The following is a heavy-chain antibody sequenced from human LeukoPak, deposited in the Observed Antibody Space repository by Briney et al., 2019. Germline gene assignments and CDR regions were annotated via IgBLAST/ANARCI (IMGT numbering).Heavy chain of an antibody. CDR2: IWYDGSNK. CDR3: AREWVTTVLLDY. J-gene: IGHJ4*02. Sequence: GGSLRLSCAASGFTFSSYGMHWVRQAPGKGLEWVAVIWYDGSNKYYADSVKGRFTISRDNSKNTLYLQMNSLRAEDTAVYYCAREWVTTVLLDYWGQGTLVTVS. CDR1: GFTFSSYG. V-gene: IGHV3-33*01. D-gene: IGHD4-17*01.